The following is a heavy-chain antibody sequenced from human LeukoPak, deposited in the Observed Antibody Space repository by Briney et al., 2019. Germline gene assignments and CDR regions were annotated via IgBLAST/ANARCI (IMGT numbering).Heavy chain of an antibody. V-gene: IGHV4-38-2*02. J-gene: IGHJ6*03. CDR3: ARGNNRLSGYYYPYYYYMDV. Sequence: NSSETLSLTCTVSGYSISSGYYWGWIRQPPGKGPEWIGSINHSGSTNYNPSLKSRVTISVDTSKNQFSLKLSSVTAADTAVYYCARGNNRLSGYYYPYYYYMDVWGKGTTVTVSS. CDR2: INHSGST. CDR1: GYSISSGYY. D-gene: IGHD3-22*01.